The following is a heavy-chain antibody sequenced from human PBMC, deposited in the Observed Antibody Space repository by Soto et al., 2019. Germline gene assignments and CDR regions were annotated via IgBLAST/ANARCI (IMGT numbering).Heavy chain of an antibody. D-gene: IGHD3-3*01. CDR3: ARGQQYDFWSGSYHGVYYYYGMDV. CDR1: GGSFSGYY. Sequence: SETLSLTCAVYGGSFSGYYWSWIRQPPGKGLEWIGEINHSGSTNYNPSLKSRVTISVDTSKNQFSLKLSSVTAADTAVYYCARGQQYDFWSGSYHGVYYYYGMDVWGQGTTVTVSS. CDR2: INHSGST. V-gene: IGHV4-34*01. J-gene: IGHJ6*02.